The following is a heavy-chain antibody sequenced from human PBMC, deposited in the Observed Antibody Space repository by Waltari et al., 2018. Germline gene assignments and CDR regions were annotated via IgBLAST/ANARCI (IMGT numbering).Heavy chain of an antibody. D-gene: IGHD3-10*01. CDR3: AKDLNYYGSGQPDY. Sequence: EVQLLESGGGLVQPGGSLRLSCAASGFTFSSYAMSWVRQAPGKGLEWVAAISGRGGSTYYADSVKGRFTISRDNSKNTLYLQMNSLRAEDTAVYYCAKDLNYYGSGQPDYWGQGTLVTVSS. CDR2: ISGRGGST. V-gene: IGHV3-23*01. CDR1: GFTFSSYA. J-gene: IGHJ4*02.